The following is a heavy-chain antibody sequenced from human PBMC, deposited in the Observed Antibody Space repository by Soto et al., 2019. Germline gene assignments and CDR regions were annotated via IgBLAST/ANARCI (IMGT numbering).Heavy chain of an antibody. D-gene: IGHD6-19*01. J-gene: IGHJ4*02. CDR3: ALRRGSSGWYAGGKAGYFDY. CDR2: IYHTGST. V-gene: IGHV4-4*02. CDR1: GGSVSSTTNW. Sequence: SETLSLTCTVSGGSVSSTTNWWTWVRQPPGMGLEWIGEIYHTGSTNYIPSLKNRVTISVDTSKNQFSLKLSSVAAADTAVYYCALRRGSSGWYAGGKAGYFDYWGQGTLVTVSS.